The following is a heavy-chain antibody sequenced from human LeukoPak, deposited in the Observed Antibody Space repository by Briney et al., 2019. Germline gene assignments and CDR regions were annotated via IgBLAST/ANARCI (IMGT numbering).Heavy chain of an antibody. CDR2: IATYNGNS. J-gene: IGHJ5*02. Sequence: ASVKVSCKASGYTFSSYGISWVRQAPGQGLEWMGWIATYNGNSKYAQKVQGRVTMTTDTSTTTAYMELRILRSDDTAVYYCARDMVGLAANGNWFDPWGQGTLVTVSS. V-gene: IGHV1-18*01. CDR3: ARDMVGLAANGNWFDP. CDR1: GYTFSSYG. D-gene: IGHD6-13*01.